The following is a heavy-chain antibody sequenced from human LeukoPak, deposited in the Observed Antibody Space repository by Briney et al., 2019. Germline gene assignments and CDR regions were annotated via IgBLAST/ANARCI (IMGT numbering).Heavy chain of an antibody. Sequence: PGGSLRLSCAASGFTFSSYAMHWVRQAPGKGLEWVGVISYDGSNKYYADSVKGRFTISRDNSKNTLYLQMNSLRAEDTAVYYCASAVRYCSGGSCYSDAFDIWGQGTMVTVSS. CDR2: ISYDGSNK. D-gene: IGHD2-15*01. V-gene: IGHV3-30*04. CDR1: GFTFSSYA. J-gene: IGHJ3*02. CDR3: ASAVRYCSGGSCYSDAFDI.